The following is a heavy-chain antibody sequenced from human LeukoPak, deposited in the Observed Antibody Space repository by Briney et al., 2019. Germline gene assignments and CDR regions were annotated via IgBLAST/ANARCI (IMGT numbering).Heavy chain of an antibody. CDR2: ISWNRGSI. J-gene: IGHJ4*02. V-gene: IGHV3-9*01. CDR1: GFTFDDYA. CDR3: AKGYCSSTSCYIDY. D-gene: IGHD2-2*02. Sequence: PGRSLGLSCAASGFTFDDYAMHWVRQAPGKGLEWVSGISWNRGSIGYADSVKGRFTISRDNAKNSLYLQMNSLRAEDTALYYCAKGYCSSTSCYIDYWGQGTLVTVSS.